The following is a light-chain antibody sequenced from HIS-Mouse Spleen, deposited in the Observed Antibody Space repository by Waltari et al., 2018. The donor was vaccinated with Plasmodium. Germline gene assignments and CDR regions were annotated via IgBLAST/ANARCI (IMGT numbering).Light chain of an antibody. J-gene: IGLJ3*02. CDR3: AAWDDSLSGWV. Sequence: QSVLTQPPSASGTPGQTVTISCSGSSSTLGRNSVYSYQQPPGTAPKLLIYRNKQRPSGVPDRFSGSKSGTSASLAISGLRSEDEADYYCAAWDDSLSGWVFGGGTKLTVL. CDR2: RNK. CDR1: SSTLGRNS. V-gene: IGLV1-47*01.